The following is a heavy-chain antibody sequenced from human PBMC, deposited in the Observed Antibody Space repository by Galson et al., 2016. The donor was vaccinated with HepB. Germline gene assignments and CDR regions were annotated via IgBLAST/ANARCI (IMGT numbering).Heavy chain of an antibody. CDR2: IYYSGST. CDR1: GGSISSHNYY. CDR3: ARVRRYCSGGSCRHHIDY. Sequence: TLSLTCTVSGGSISSHNYYWGWIRQPPGKGLEWIGSIYYSGSTYYNPSLKSRVTISVDTSKNQFSLKLSSVTAADTAVYYCARVRRYCSGGSCRHHIDYWGQGTLVTVSS. V-gene: IGHV4-39*01. J-gene: IGHJ4*02. D-gene: IGHD2-15*01.